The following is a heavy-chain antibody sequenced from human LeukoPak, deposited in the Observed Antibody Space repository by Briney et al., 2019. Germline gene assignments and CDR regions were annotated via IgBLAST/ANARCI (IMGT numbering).Heavy chain of an antibody. Sequence: GGSLRLSCAASGFTFSSYSMNWVRQAPGKGLEWVSPISSSSSYIYCADSVKGRFTISRDNAKNSLYLQMNSLRAEDTAVYYCARDVYDSSGYYFGSDYYYYGMDVWGQGTTVTVSS. CDR1: GFTFSSYS. CDR2: ISSSSSYI. V-gene: IGHV3-21*01. CDR3: ARDVYDSSGYYFGSDYYYYGMDV. D-gene: IGHD3-22*01. J-gene: IGHJ6*02.